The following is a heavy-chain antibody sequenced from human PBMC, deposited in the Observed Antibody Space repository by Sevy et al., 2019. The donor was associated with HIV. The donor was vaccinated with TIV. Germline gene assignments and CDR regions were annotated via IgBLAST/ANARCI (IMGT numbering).Heavy chain of an antibody. CDR2: ISYDGSNK. D-gene: IGHD2-2*01. Sequence: GGSLRLSCAASGFTFSSYGMHWVRQAPGKGLEWVAVISYDGSNKYYADSVKGRSTISRDNSKNTLYLQMNSLRAEDTAVYYCAKDMYPRGYFQHWGQGTLVTVSS. CDR3: AKDMYPRGYFQH. CDR1: GFTFSSYG. J-gene: IGHJ1*01. V-gene: IGHV3-30*18.